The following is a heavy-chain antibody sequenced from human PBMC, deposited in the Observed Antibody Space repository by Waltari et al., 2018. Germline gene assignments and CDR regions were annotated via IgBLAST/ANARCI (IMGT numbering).Heavy chain of an antibody. Sequence: QVQLQESGPGLVKPSETLSLTCDVSGYSIRSGYYWGWIRQPPGKGLEWIGSIYHSGSTYQNPSLKSRLTISLDTSKNQFFLKLSSVTAADTAVFYCARHPEQLVGYWYFDLWGRGTLVTVSS. J-gene: IGHJ2*01. CDR3: ARHPEQLVGYWYFDL. CDR1: GYSIRSGYY. V-gene: IGHV4-38-2*01. D-gene: IGHD6-6*01. CDR2: IYHSGST.